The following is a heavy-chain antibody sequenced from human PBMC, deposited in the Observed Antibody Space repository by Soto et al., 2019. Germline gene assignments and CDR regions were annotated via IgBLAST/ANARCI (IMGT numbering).Heavy chain of an antibody. CDR1: GYTFSSYD. V-gene: IGHV1-8*01. J-gene: IGHJ4*02. D-gene: IGHD3-10*01. Sequence: QVQLVQSGAEVKKPGASVKVSCKASGYTFSSYDINWVRQATGQGLEWMGWMNPTSGDTGYAQKFQGRVTMTRNASITTAYMELYSLRSEDTAVYYCAKVSRRGSAIDFDCWGQGTLVTVSP. CDR3: AKVSRRGSAIDFDC. CDR2: MNPTSGDT.